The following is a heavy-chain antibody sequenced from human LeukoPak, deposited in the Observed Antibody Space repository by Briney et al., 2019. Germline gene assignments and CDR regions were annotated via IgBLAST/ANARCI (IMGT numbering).Heavy chain of an antibody. CDR2: IRSSNSYI. Sequence: GGSLRLSCAASGFTFSRYSMNWVRQAPGKGLEWVSSIRSSNSYIYYTDSVKGRFTISRDNAKNSLYLQMNSLRAEDTAVYYCARGPPLDYYDITWFDPWGQGTLVTVSS. J-gene: IGHJ5*02. V-gene: IGHV3-21*01. CDR1: GFTFSRYS. D-gene: IGHD3-22*01. CDR3: ARGPPLDYYDITWFDP.